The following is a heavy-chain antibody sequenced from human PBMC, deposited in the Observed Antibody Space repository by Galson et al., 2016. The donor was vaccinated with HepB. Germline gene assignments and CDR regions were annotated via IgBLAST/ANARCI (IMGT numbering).Heavy chain of an antibody. D-gene: IGHD6-19*01. CDR2: VSPNGNTK. CDR3: ARGWPFHSSGWYFDS. Sequence: SLRLSCAASGFIFSNYSMNWVRQAPGKGMEWVSYVSPNGNTKYYADSVKGRFSISKDNAKNSLSLQMTSLSDDDTAVYYCARGWPFHSSGWYFDSWGQGILVTVSS. CDR1: GFIFSNYS. V-gene: IGHV3-48*02. J-gene: IGHJ4*02.